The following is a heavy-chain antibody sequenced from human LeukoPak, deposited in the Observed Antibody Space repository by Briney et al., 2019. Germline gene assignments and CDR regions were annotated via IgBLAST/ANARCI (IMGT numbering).Heavy chain of an antibody. J-gene: IGHJ3*02. CDR1: GGTFSSYA. Sequence: GASVKDSCKASGGTFSSYAISWVRQAPGQGLEWMGGIIPIFGTANYAQKFQGRVTITTDESTSTAYMELSSLRSEDTAVYYCAVLSAWSWGDAFDIWGQGTMVTVSS. CDR3: AVLSAWSWGDAFDI. CDR2: IIPIFGTA. V-gene: IGHV1-69*05. D-gene: IGHD1-26*01.